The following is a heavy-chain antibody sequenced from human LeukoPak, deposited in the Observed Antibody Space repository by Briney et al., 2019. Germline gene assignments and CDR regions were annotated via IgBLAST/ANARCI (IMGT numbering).Heavy chain of an antibody. CDR1: GYTFTSYD. V-gene: IGHV1-8*01. Sequence: ASVKVSCKASGYTFTSYDINWVRQATGQGLEWMGWMNPNSGNTGYAQKFQGRVTMTRNTSISTAYMELSSLRSEDTAVYYCARFRLPSIAARSDYYYMDVWGKGTTVTVSS. D-gene: IGHD6-6*01. CDR3: ARFRLPSIAARSDYYYMDV. J-gene: IGHJ6*03. CDR2: MNPNSGNT.